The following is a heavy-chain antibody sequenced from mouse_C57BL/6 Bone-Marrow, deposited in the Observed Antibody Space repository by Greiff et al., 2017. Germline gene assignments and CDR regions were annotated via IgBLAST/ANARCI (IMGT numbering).Heavy chain of an antibody. CDR3: AREGITTVVGNFYY. Sequence: QVQLQQPGAELVKPGASVKLSCKASGYTFTSYWMQWVKQRPGQGLEWIGEIDPSDSYTNYNQKFKGKATLTVDTSSSTAYMQLSSLTSEDSAVYYCAREGITTVVGNFYYWGQGTTLTVAS. D-gene: IGHD1-1*01. CDR1: GYTFTSYW. CDR2: IDPSDSYT. J-gene: IGHJ2*01. V-gene: IGHV1-50*01.